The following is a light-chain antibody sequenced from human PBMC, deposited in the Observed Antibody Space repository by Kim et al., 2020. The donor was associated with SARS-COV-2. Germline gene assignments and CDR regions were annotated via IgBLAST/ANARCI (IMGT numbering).Light chain of an antibody. V-gene: IGKV1-8*01. CDR3: QHYYSYPIT. J-gene: IGKJ5*01. CDR1: QGISSY. CDR2: AAS. Sequence: AIRITQSPSSLSASTGDRVTITCRASQGISSYLAWYQQKPGKAPKPLIYAASTLQSGVPSRFSGSGSGTDFTLTISCLQSEDFATYYCQHYYSYPITFGQGTRLEIK.